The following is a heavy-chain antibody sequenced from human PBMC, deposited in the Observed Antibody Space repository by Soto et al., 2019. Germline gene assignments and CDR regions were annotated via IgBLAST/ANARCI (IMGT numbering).Heavy chain of an antibody. J-gene: IGHJ4*02. V-gene: IGHV3-23*01. CDR1: GFTFSSYA. Sequence: GGSLRLSCAASGFTFSSYAMSWVRQAPGKGLEWVSAISGSGGSTYYADSVKGRFTISRDNSKNTLYLQMNSLRAEDTAVYYCAKDPSSIVGATTDYWGQGTLVTVSS. D-gene: IGHD1-26*01. CDR2: ISGSGGST. CDR3: AKDPSSIVGATTDY.